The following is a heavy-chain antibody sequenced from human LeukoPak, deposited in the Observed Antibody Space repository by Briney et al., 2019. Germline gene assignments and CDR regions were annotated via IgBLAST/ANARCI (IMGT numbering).Heavy chain of an antibody. D-gene: IGHD3-3*01. Sequence: PGTSLRLSCAASGFTFSSYWMSWVRQAPGKGLEWVANIKNDGSEKYYVDSVKGRFTISRDNAKNSLYLQMNSLRAEDTAVYYCASGATYYDFWSGYYRNDYWGQGTLVTVSS. CDR2: IKNDGSEK. J-gene: IGHJ4*01. V-gene: IGHV3-7*01. CDR3: ASGATYYDFWSGYYRNDY. CDR1: GFTFSSYW.